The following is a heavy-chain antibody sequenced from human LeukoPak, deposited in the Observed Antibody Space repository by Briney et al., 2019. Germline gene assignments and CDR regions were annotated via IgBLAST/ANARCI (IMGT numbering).Heavy chain of an antibody. CDR1: GGSFSGYY. CDR3: ARGGGSYYLDY. J-gene: IGHJ4*02. V-gene: IGHV4-34*01. D-gene: IGHD1-26*01. CDR2: INHSGST. Sequence: SETLSLTCAVYGGSFSGYYWSWIRQPPGKGLEWIGEINHSGSTNYNPSLKSRVTISVDTSKNQFSLKLSSATAADTAVYYCARGGGSYYLDYWGQGTLVTVSS.